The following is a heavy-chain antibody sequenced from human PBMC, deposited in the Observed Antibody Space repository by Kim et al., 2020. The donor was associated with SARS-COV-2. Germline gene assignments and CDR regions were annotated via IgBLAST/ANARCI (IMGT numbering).Heavy chain of an antibody. CDR3: ARDGGYSYGTGGYYYYGMDV. D-gene: IGHD5-18*01. CDR2: ISSNGGST. V-gene: IGHV3-64*01. CDR1: GFTFSSYA. Sequence: GGSLRLSCAASGFTFSSYAMHWVRQAPGKGLEYVSAISSNGGSTYYANSVKGRFTISRDNSKNTLYLQMGSLRAEDMAVYYCARDGGYSYGTGGYYYYGMDVWGQGTTVTVSS. J-gene: IGHJ6*02.